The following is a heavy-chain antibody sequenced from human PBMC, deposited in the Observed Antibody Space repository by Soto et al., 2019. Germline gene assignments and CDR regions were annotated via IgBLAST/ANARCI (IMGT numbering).Heavy chain of an antibody. CDR1: GGSINSGDYS. Sequence: PSETLSLTCTVSGGSINSGDYSWTWIRQPPGKGLEWIGYIYHTGTTYYNTSLKSRVTISVDRSKNQFSLNLSSVTAADTAVYYCATFYVYGGSGSFDEWGQGALVTVSS. V-gene: IGHV4-30-2*02. CDR3: ATFYVYGGSGSFDE. D-gene: IGHD3-22*01. J-gene: IGHJ4*02. CDR2: IYHTGTT.